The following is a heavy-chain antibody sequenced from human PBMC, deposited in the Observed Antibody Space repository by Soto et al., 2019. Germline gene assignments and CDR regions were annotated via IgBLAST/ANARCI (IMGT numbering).Heavy chain of an antibody. CDR3: ADSSSAWFDP. V-gene: IGHV1-69*02. CDR2: MIPILGIA. Sequence: VKVSCKASGGTFSSYTISWVRQAPGQGLEWMGRMIPILGIANYAQKFQGRVTITADKSTSTAYMELSSLRSEDTAVYYCADSSSAWFDPWGQGTLFTVSS. D-gene: IGHD6-6*01. CDR1: GGTFSSYT. J-gene: IGHJ5*02.